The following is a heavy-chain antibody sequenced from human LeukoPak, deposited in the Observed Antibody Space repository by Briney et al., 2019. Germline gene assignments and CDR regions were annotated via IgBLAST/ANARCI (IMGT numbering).Heavy chain of an antibody. Sequence: GASVKVSCKASGGTFSSYAISWVRQAPGQGLEWMGWIDPNSGGTNYAQKFQGWVTMTRDTSISTAYMELSRLRSDDTAVYYCARGPDCSGGSCYWFDPWGQGTLVTVSS. J-gene: IGHJ5*02. CDR1: GGTFSSYA. CDR2: IDPNSGGT. V-gene: IGHV1-2*04. CDR3: ARGPDCSGGSCYWFDP. D-gene: IGHD2-15*01.